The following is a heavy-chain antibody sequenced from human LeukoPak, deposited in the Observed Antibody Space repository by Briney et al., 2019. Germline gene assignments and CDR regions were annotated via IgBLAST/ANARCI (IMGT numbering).Heavy chain of an antibody. D-gene: IGHD2-21*01. Sequence: SVKVSCKASGYTFTSYAMHWVRQAPGQGLEWMGGIIPIFGTASYAQKFQGRVTITTDESTSTAYMELSSLRSEDTAVYYCARGMWGSDPFDYWGQGTLVTVSS. V-gene: IGHV1-69*05. CDR2: IIPIFGTA. J-gene: IGHJ4*02. CDR3: ARGMWGSDPFDY. CDR1: GYTFTSYA.